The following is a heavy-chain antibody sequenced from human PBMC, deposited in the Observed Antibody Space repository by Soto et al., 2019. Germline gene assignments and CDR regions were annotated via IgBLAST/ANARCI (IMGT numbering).Heavy chain of an antibody. CDR1: GFTFSSYT. CDR2: ISGSSSYI. J-gene: IGHJ3*02. V-gene: IGHV3-21*01. CDR3: ARETGWSFDI. D-gene: IGHD7-27*01. Sequence: AGGSLRLSCAASGFTFSSYTMNWVRQAPGKGLEWVSSISGSSSYIYYADSVRGRFTISRDNARNSLYLQMNSLRAEDTAVYYCARETGWSFDIWGQGTMVTVSS.